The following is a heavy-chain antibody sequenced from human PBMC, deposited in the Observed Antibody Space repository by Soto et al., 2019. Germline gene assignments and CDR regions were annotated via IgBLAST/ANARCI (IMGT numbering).Heavy chain of an antibody. D-gene: IGHD3-16*01. CDR3: ASVGITCLRGRIRGVHYGLDV. CDR2: INRMCSYL. CDR1: GFTFSSYT. V-gene: IGHV3-21*01. Sequence: EVRLVESGGGLVKSGGSLRLSCAASGFTFSSYTMNWVRQAPGRGLEWVSNINRMCSYLWYVASVQGGFPISIANAKKSLCLQMTVLRSEDTAVYYCASVGITCLRGRIRGVHYGLDVWGQGTTFSVSS. J-gene: IGHJ6*02.